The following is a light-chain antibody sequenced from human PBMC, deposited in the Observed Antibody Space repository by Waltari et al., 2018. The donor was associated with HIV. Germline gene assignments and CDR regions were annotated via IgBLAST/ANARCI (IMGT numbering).Light chain of an antibody. J-gene: IGKJ2*03. V-gene: IGKV3-20*01. CDR1: QSVSSGH. CDR2: GES. Sequence: ETVLTQSPVNLSLSPGERATLSCRASQSVSSGHLAWYQQKPGQAPRLLIYGESTRPTGIPDRFVGRGSGTDFTLTINRLEPEDCAVYYCQQFYRPPYSFGQGTKLEIK. CDR3: QQFYRPPYS.